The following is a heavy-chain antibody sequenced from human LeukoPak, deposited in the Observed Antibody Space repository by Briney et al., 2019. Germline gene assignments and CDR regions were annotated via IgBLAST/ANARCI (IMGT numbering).Heavy chain of an antibody. CDR1: GGSISSSSYY. D-gene: IGHD3-16*01. CDR2: IYYSGST. V-gene: IGHV4-39*01. Sequence: SETLSLTCTVSGGSISSSSYYWGWIRQPPGKGLEWIGSIYYSGSTYYNPSLKSRVTISVDTSKNQFSLKLSSVTAADTAVYYCARTYYDYVWGSYFNYWGQGTLVTVSS. J-gene: IGHJ4*02. CDR3: ARTYYDYVWGSYFNY.